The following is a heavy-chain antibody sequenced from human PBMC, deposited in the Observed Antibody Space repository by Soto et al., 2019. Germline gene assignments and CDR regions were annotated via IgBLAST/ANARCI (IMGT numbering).Heavy chain of an antibody. J-gene: IGHJ4*02. CDR1: GYTFTGYY. Sequence: ASVKVSCKASGYTFTGYYMHWVRQAPGQGLEWMGWINPNSGGTNYAQKFQGWVTMTRDTSISTAYMELSRLRSDDTAVYYCARGPASSGWYDSYYFDYWGQGTLVTVSS. CDR3: ARGPASSGWYDSYYFDY. D-gene: IGHD6-19*01. CDR2: INPNSGGT. V-gene: IGHV1-2*04.